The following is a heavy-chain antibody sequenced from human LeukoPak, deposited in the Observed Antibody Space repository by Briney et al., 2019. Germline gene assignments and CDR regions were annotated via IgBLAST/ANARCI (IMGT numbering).Heavy chain of an antibody. D-gene: IGHD4-11*01. CDR3: ARDRPSSVQYDYYYYYMDV. CDR1: GGSFSGYY. J-gene: IGHJ6*03. CDR2: INHSGST. V-gene: IGHV4-34*01. Sequence: SETLSLTCAVYGGSFSGYYWSWIRQPPGKGLECIGEINHSGSTNYNPSLKSRVTISVDTSKNQFSLKLSSVTAADTAVYYCARDRPSSVQYDYYYYYMDVWGKGTTVTVSS.